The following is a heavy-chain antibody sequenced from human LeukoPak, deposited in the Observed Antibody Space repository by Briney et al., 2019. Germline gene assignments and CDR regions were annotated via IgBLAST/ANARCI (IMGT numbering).Heavy chain of an antibody. J-gene: IGHJ4*02. CDR2: ISYDGSNK. D-gene: IGHD5-18*01. CDR3: AKNLFGTYTAMDY. CDR1: GFTFSSYG. V-gene: IGHV3-30*18. Sequence: PGGSLRLSCAASGFTFSSYGMHWVRQAPGKGLEWVAVISYDGSNKYYADSVKGRFTISRDNSKNTLYLQMNSLRAEDTAVYYCAKNLFGTYTAMDYWGQGTLVTVSS.